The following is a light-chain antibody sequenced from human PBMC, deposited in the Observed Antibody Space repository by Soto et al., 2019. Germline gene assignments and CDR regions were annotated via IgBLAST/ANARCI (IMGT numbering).Light chain of an antibody. V-gene: IGKV3-15*01. J-gene: IGKJ1*01. CDR2: GAS. CDR1: QSVSSSY. CDR3: QQYSNWPRT. Sequence: EIVLTQSPATLSLSPGERATLSCRASQSVSSSYLAWYQQKPGQAPRLLIYGASTRATDIPPRFSGSGSGTEFILTISSLQSEDFAVYYCQQYSNWPRTSGQGTKVDIK.